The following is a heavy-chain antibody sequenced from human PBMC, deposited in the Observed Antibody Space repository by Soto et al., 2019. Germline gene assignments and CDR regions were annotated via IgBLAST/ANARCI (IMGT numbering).Heavy chain of an antibody. CDR3: AREGVVAAADA. CDR1: GFTFSSYW. D-gene: IGHD2-2*01. Sequence: EVQLVESGGGLVQPGVSLRLSCAASGFTFSSYWMFWVRQVPGKGLMWVSRIDREGTYTPYADSVKGRFTVSRDNVKNTLYLQMNSLRVEDTGLYYCAREGVVAAADAWGQGTLVTVSS. V-gene: IGHV3-74*03. J-gene: IGHJ5*02. CDR2: IDREGTYT.